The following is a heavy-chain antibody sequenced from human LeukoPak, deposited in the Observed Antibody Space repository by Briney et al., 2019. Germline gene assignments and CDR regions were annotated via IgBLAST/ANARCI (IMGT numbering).Heavy chain of an antibody. CDR3: AKVAAWALQWFGDLPGSDF. CDR2: ISSNGGST. V-gene: IGHV3-64D*09. CDR1: GFTFSSYA. D-gene: IGHD3-10*01. Sequence: GGSLRLSCSASGFTFSSYAMHWVRQAPGKGLEYVSAISSNGGSTYYADSVKGRFTISRDNSKNTLYLQMSSLRAEDTAVYYCAKVAAWALQWFGDLPGSDFWGQGTLVTVSS. J-gene: IGHJ4*02.